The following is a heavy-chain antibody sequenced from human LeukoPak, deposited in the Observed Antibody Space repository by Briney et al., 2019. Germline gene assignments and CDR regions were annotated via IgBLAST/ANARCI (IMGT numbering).Heavy chain of an antibody. D-gene: IGHD3-3*01. CDR3: ARGQSYDFWSTISYYFDY. Sequence: ASVKVSCKASGYTFTSYYMHWVRQAPGQGLEWMGIINPSGGSTSYAQKFQGRVTMTRDTSTSTVYMELSSLRSEDTAVYYCARGQSYDFWSTISYYFDYWGQGTLVTVSS. CDR2: INPSGGST. CDR1: GYTFTSYY. V-gene: IGHV1-46*01. J-gene: IGHJ4*02.